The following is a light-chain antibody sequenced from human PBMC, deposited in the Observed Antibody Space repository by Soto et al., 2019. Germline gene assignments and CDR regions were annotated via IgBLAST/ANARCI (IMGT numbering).Light chain of an antibody. J-gene: IGKJ1*01. CDR3: QQYGSSPPRT. Sequence: EIVLTQSPGILSLSPGERATLSCRASQSVSNDFLAWYQQKPGQAPRLLIYGASTRATDVPDRFSGSGSGADFTLTISRLEPEDFAVYYCQQYGSSPPRTFGQGTQVE. V-gene: IGKV3-20*01. CDR1: QSVSNDF. CDR2: GAS.